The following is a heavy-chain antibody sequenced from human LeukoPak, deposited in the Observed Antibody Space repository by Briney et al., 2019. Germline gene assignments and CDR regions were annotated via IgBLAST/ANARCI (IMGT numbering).Heavy chain of an antibody. V-gene: IGHV3-30-3*01. CDR2: ISYDGSNK. D-gene: IGHD5-18*01. CDR3: AKDRRGYSYGYYDFDY. CDR1: GFTFSSYA. J-gene: IGHJ4*02. Sequence: GGSQTLFCAASGFTFSSYAVHWVRQAPGKGLDWVAVISYDGSNKYYADSVKGRFTISRDNSKNTLYLQINSLRAEDTAVYYCAKDRRGYSYGYYDFDYWGQGTLVTVSS.